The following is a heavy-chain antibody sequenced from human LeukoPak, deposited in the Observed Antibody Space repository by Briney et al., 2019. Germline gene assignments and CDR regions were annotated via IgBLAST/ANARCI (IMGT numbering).Heavy chain of an antibody. CDR3: ARGWEYQLLLRGRGWFDP. Sequence: GASVKVSCKASGYTFTGYYMHCVRQAPGQGLEWMGWINPNSGGTNYAQKFQGRVTMTRDTSISTAYMELSRLRSDDTAVYYCARGWEYQLLLRGRGWFDPWGQGTLVTVSS. J-gene: IGHJ5*02. V-gene: IGHV1-2*02. D-gene: IGHD2-2*01. CDR1: GYTFTGYY. CDR2: INPNSGGT.